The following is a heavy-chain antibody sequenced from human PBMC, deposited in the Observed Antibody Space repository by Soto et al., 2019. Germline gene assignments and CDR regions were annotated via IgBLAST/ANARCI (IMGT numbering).Heavy chain of an antibody. CDR1: GGSFSGYY. Sequence: SETLSLTCAVYGGSFSGYYWSWIRQPPGKGLEWIGEINHSGSTNYNPSLKSRVTISVDTSKNQFSLKLSSETAADTAAYYCGRVPDYWGQGILVTVSS. CDR2: INHSGST. J-gene: IGHJ4*02. CDR3: GRVPDY. V-gene: IGHV4-34*01.